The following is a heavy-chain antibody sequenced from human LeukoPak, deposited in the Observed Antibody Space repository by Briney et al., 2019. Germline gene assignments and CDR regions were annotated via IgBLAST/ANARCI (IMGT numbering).Heavy chain of an antibody. CDR2: ISGSGGST. D-gene: IGHD6-13*01. Sequence: SGGCLRLSCAASGFTFSSYAMSWVRQAPGKGLEWVSAISGSGGSTYYADSVKGRFTISRDNSKNTLYLQMDSLRAEDTAVYYCAKGVAAAASAEYFQHWGQGTLVTVSS. V-gene: IGHV3-23*01. CDR1: GFTFSSYA. J-gene: IGHJ1*01. CDR3: AKGVAAAASAEYFQH.